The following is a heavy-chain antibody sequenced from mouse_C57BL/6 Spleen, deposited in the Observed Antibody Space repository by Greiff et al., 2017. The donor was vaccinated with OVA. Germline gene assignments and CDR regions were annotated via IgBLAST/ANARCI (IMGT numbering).Heavy chain of an antibody. CDR1: GSSFTDYH. J-gene: IGHJ2*01. D-gene: IGHD1-2*01. CDR3: ARRDYYGPFDD. V-gene: IGHV1-39*01. CDR2: LNPNYGTT. Sequence: VQLQQSGPELVKPGASVKISCKASGSSFTDYHMNWVKQSNGQSLEWIGVLNPNYGTTSYNQKFKGKATLTVDQSSSTAYMQLNSLTSEDSAVYYCARRDYYGPFDDWGQGTTLTVSS.